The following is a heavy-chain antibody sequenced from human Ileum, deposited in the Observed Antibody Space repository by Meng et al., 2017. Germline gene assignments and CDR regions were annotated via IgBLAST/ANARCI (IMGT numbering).Heavy chain of an antibody. J-gene: IGHJ4*02. CDR1: GGSFSANY. CDR2: INHNGNT. Sequence: QVQLQQRGAGLLKLSETLSLTCVVYGGSFSANYWTWIRWPPGKGLEWIGEINHNGNTNYKPSLKSRVTISVDTSKKQFSLRLTSVTAADTAVYYCASARYDNWGQGTLVTVSS. V-gene: IGHV4-34*01. CDR3: ASARYDN.